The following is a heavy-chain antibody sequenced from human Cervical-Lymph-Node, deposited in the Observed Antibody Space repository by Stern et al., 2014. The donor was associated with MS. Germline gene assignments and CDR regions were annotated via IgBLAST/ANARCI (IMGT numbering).Heavy chain of an antibody. CDR3: ARGDYYDSSAAMEFFAY. V-gene: IGHV3-30*01. Sequence: VQLLESGGGVVQPGRSLRLSCAASGFTFSSYAMHWVRQAPGKGLEWVAVISYDGSNKYYADSVKGRFTISRDNSKNTLDLQMNSLRAEDTAVYYCARGDYYDSSAAMEFFAYWGQGTLVTVSS. D-gene: IGHD3-22*01. CDR2: ISYDGSNK. J-gene: IGHJ4*02. CDR1: GFTFSSYA.